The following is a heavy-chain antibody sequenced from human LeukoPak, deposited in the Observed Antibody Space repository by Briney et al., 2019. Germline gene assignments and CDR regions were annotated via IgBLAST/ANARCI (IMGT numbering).Heavy chain of an antibody. CDR3: ARSYSSTPQYYYYYYMDV. CDR2: INHSGST. Sequence: PSETLSLTCAVYGGSFSGYYWSWIRQPPGKGLEWIGEINHSGSTNYNPSLKSRVTISVDTSKNQFSLKLSSVTAADTAVYYCARSYSSTPQYYYYYYMDVWGKGTTVTVSS. CDR1: GGSFSGYY. V-gene: IGHV4-34*01. J-gene: IGHJ6*03. D-gene: IGHD6-13*01.